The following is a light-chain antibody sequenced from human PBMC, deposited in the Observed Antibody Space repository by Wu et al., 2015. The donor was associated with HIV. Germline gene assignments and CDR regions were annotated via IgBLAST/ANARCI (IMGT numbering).Light chain of an antibody. Sequence: EIVLTQFPATLSLSPGERATLSCRASQSVASFLAWYQQKPGQAPRLLTYDASNRATGIPARFSGSGSGTDFTLTISSLEPEDFAVYYCQQRRYWPLYTFGQGTKLEIK. V-gene: IGKV3-11*01. CDR1: QSVASF. J-gene: IGKJ2*01. CDR2: DAS. CDR3: QQRRYWPLYT.